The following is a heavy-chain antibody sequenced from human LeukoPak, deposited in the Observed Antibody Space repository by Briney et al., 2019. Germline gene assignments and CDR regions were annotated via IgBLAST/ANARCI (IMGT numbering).Heavy chain of an antibody. V-gene: IGHV3-21*01. J-gene: IGHJ4*02. CDR2: ISANGNYI. Sequence: VASVKLSCAASGFIFTSYSMSWVRQAPGQGLEWISSISANGNYIYYADSVKGRFTISRDNAKNSLYLQLNSLRAEDTAVYYCARDRSGNTFDEWCQGHVVTVSS. CDR1: GFIFTSYS. D-gene: IGHD3-3*01. CDR3: ARDRSGNTFDE.